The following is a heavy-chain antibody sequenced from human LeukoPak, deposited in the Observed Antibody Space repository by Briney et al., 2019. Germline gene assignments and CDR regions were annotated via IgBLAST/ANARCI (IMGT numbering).Heavy chain of an antibody. CDR1: GVSITSGGYY. V-gene: IGHV4-31*03. CDR2: IYYSGST. D-gene: IGHD5-18*01. Sequence: PSETLSLTCTVSGVSITSGGYYWSWIRQHPGKGLEWIGYIYYSGSTYYNPSLKSRVTISVDTSKNQFSLKLSSVTAADTAVYYCATLRPYSYGLDYWGQGTLVTVSS. CDR3: ATLRPYSYGLDY. J-gene: IGHJ4*02.